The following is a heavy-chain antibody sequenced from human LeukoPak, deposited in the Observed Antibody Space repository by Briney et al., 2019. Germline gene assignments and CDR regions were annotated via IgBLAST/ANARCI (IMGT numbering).Heavy chain of an antibody. J-gene: IGHJ4*02. CDR1: GFTFSSYA. CDR3: AKDREYYGSGSYLDY. CDR2: ISYDGSNK. V-gene: IGHV3-30*04. Sequence: PGRSLRLSCAASGFTFSSYAMHWVRQAPGKGLEWVAVISYDGSNKYYADSVKGRFTISRGNSKNTLYLQMNSLRAEDTAVYYCAKDREYYGSGSYLDYWGQGTLVTVSS. D-gene: IGHD3-10*01.